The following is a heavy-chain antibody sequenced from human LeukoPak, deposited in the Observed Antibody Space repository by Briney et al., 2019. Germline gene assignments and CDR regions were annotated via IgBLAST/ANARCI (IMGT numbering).Heavy chain of an antibody. CDR1: GGSFSGYY. CDR2: INHSGST. V-gene: IGHV4-34*01. CDR3: ARYLRRPYYFDY. Sequence: SETLSLTCAVYGGSFSGYYWSWIRQPPGKGLEWIGEINHSGSTNYNPSLKSRVTISVDTSKNQFSLKLSSVTAADTAAYYCARYLRRPYYFDYWGQGTLVTVSS. J-gene: IGHJ4*02.